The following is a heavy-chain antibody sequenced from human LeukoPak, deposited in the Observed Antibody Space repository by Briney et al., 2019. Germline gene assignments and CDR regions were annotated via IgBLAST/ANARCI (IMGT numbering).Heavy chain of an antibody. CDR2: ISSSGSTI. V-gene: IGHV3-11*01. J-gene: IGHJ5*02. D-gene: IGHD3-3*01. CDR1: GFTFSNYY. CDR3: ARVLREWLLFGWFDP. Sequence: GGSLRLSCAASGFTFSNYYMSWIRQAPGTGLEWVSYISSSGSTISYADSVKGRFTISRDNAKNSLYLQLNSLRAEDTAVYYCARVLREWLLFGWFDPWGQGTLVTVSS.